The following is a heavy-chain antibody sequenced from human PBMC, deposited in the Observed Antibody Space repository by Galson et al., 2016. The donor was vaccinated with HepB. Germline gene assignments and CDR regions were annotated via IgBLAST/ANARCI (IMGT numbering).Heavy chain of an antibody. Sequence: GLEWVANIKQDGSEKFYGDSVKGRFTISRDNAKNSLYLQMNSLRGEDTAVYYCARDLGHPYGMDVWGQGTKVTVSS. V-gene: IGHV3-7*01. CDR3: ARDLGHPYGMDV. D-gene: IGHD3-16*01. J-gene: IGHJ6*02. CDR2: IKQDGSEK.